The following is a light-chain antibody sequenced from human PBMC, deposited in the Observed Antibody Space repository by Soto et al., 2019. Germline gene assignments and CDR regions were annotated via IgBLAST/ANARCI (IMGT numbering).Light chain of an antibody. J-gene: IGKJ4*01. CDR1: QTISSW. CDR3: QQYNSYPLT. CDR2: KAY. Sequence: EIQMTQSPSTLSGSVGDRFTITCMASQTISSWLAWYQQKPGKAPKLLIYKAYTLESGVTSRFSGSGSGTEFTLTISSLQPDDFATYYCQQYNSYPLTFGGGTKVDIK. V-gene: IGKV1-5*03.